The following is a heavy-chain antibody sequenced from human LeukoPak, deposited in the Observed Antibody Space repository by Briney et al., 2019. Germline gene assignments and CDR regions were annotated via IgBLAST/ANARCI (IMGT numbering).Heavy chain of an antibody. Sequence: KPSETLSLTCTVSGASISSYYWSWIRQPPGQGLEWIGYVHYSGITDYNPSLKSRVTISVDTSKSQFSLKLSSVTAADTAVYYCASQLGGTTFRWGQGTLITVSS. CDR3: ASQLGGTTFR. CDR2: VHYSGIT. V-gene: IGHV4-59*03. D-gene: IGHD1-1*01. J-gene: IGHJ4*02. CDR1: GASISSYY.